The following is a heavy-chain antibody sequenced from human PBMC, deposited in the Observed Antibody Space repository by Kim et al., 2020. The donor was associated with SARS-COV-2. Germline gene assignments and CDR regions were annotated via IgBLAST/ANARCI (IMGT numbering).Heavy chain of an antibody. V-gene: IGHV1-24*01. CDR1: GYTLTELS. J-gene: IGHJ4*02. D-gene: IGHD3-10*01. CDR3: ATVPDYYGSGVDY. Sequence: ASVKVSCKASGYTLTELSMHWVRQAPGKGLEWVGGFDPEDGETIYAQKFQGRVTMTGDTSTDTAYMELSSLRSEDTAVYYCATVPDYYGSGVDYWGQGTLVTVSS. CDR2: FDPEDGET.